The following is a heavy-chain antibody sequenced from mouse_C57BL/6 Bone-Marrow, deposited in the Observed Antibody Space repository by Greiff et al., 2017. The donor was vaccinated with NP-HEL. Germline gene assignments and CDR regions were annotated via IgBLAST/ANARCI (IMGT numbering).Heavy chain of an antibody. CDR3: AREGTGTFAY. CDR1: GYTFTSYW. Sequence: VQLQQPGAELVMPGASVKLSCKASGYTFTSYWMHWVKQRPGQGLEWIGEIDPSDSYTNYNQKFKGKSTLTVDKSSSTAYMQLSSLTSEDSAVYYCAREGTGTFAYWGQGTLVTVSA. J-gene: IGHJ3*01. V-gene: IGHV1-69*01. CDR2: IDPSDSYT. D-gene: IGHD4-1*01.